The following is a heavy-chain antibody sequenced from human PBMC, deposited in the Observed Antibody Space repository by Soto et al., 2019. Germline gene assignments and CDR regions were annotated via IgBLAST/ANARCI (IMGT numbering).Heavy chain of an antibody. Sequence: EVQLLESGGGLVQPGGSLRLSCAASGFTFASYAMSWVRQAPGKWLEWVSAISGSGDNTYYVDSVKGRFAISRDNSKNTLYLQMSSLRAEDTAVYYCAARYCTSASCPKLFDPWGQGTLVTVSS. J-gene: IGHJ5*02. V-gene: IGHV3-23*01. CDR2: ISGSGDNT. CDR1: GFTFASYA. CDR3: AARYCTSASCPKLFDP. D-gene: IGHD2-2*01.